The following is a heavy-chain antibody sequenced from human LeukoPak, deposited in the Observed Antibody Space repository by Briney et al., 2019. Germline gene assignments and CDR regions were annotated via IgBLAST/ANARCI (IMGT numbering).Heavy chain of an antibody. J-gene: IGHJ5*02. CDR3: ARKSGSPARFDP. V-gene: IGHV3-21*01. CDR1: RFTFSTYT. CDR2: ISSSSSYI. Sequence: GGSLRLSCAASRFTFSTYTMNWVRQAPGKGLEWVSSISSSSSYIYYADSVKGRFTISRDNAKNSLYLQMKTLRAEDTAVYYCARKSGSPARFDPWGQGTLVTVSS. D-gene: IGHD2-2*01.